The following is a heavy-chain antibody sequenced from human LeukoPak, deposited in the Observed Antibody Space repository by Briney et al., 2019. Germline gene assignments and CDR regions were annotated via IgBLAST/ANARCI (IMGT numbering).Heavy chain of an antibody. CDR1: GFTFSSYS. Sequence: GGSLRLSCAASGFTFSSYSMNWVRQAPGKGLEWVSSISSSSSYIYYADSVKGRFTISRDNAKNSLYLQMNSLRAEDTAVYYCARDRLAVAGTSDYWGQGTLVTVSS. J-gene: IGHJ4*02. CDR2: ISSSSSYI. CDR3: ARDRLAVAGTSDY. V-gene: IGHV3-21*04. D-gene: IGHD6-19*01.